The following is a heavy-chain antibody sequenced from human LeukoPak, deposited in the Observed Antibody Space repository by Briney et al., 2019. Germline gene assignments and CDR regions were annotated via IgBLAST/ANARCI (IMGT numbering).Heavy chain of an antibody. Sequence: GASVKVSCKASGYTFSGTGWYLYWLRQAPGQGLECMGWIHPNNDDTAYAQKFEGRVAMTRDTSISTAYMELRRLRPDDTAVYFCARDGPAQMVDLDYWGQGTLVTVSS. CDR1: GYTFSGTGWY. CDR2: IHPNNDDT. D-gene: IGHD3-10*01. V-gene: IGHV1-2*02. J-gene: IGHJ4*02. CDR3: ARDGPAQMVDLDY.